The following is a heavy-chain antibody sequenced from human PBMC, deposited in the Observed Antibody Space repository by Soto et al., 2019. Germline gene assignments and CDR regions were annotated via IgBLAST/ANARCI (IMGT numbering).Heavy chain of an antibody. J-gene: IGHJ4*02. D-gene: IGHD4-17*01. V-gene: IGHV4-34*01. CDR1: GGSFSGYY. CDR2: INHSGST. CDR3: AKLPRYGDPAVRNY. Sequence: PSETLSLTCAVYGGSFSGYYWSWIRQPPGKGLEWIGEINHSGSTNYNPSLKSRVTISVDTSKNQFSLKLSSVTAADTAVYYCAKLPRYGDPAVRNYWGQGNLVTVSS.